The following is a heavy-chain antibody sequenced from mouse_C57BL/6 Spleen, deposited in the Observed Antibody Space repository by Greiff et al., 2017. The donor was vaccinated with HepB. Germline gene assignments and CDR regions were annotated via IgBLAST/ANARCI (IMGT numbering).Heavy chain of an antibody. CDR2: IDPSDSET. CDR3: ARSYGYDPYYAMDY. CDR1: GYTFTSYW. D-gene: IGHD2-2*01. V-gene: IGHV1-52*01. Sequence: QVQLQQPGAELVRPGSSVKLSCKASGYTFTSYWMHWVKQRPIQGLEWIGNIDPSDSETHYNQKFKDKATLTVDKSSSTAYMQLSSLTSEDSAVYYCARSYGYDPYYAMDYWGQGTSVTVSS. J-gene: IGHJ4*01.